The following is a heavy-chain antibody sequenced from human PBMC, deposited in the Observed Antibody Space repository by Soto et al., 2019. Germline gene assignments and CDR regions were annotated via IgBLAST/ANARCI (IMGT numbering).Heavy chain of an antibody. J-gene: IGHJ4*02. D-gene: IGHD2-2*01. Sequence: EVQLVESGGGLVQPGGSLRLSCAASGFTFNNYWMTWVRQAPGKGLEWVANIKQDGSETYYLDSVEGRFTISRDNAKNSVYLQMNSLRVEDTAVYYCARELGYCSSSSCWSDDWGQVTLVAVSS. CDR3: ARELGYCSSSSCWSDD. CDR1: GFTFNNYW. V-gene: IGHV3-7*04. CDR2: IKQDGSET.